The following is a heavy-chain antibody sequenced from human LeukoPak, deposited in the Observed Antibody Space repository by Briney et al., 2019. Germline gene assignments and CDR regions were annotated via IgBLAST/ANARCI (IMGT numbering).Heavy chain of an antibody. J-gene: IGHJ4*02. CDR2: ISSNGGST. Sequence: GGSLRLSCAASGFTFSSYAMHWVRQAPGKGLEYVSAISSNGGSTYYANSVKGRFTISRDNSKNTLYLQMGSLRAEDMAVYYCAKDPDGMGYFDYWGQGTLVTVSS. V-gene: IGHV3-64*01. CDR1: GFTFSSYA. D-gene: IGHD1-14*01. CDR3: AKDPDGMGYFDY.